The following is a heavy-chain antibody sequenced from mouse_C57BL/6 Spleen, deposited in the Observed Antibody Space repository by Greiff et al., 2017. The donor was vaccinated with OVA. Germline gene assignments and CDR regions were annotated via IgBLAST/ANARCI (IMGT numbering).Heavy chain of an antibody. J-gene: IGHJ4*01. CDR2: IYYSGTI. Sequence: VQLQQSGPGLVKPSQTVFLTCTVTGISINTGNYRWSWIRQFPGNKLEWIGYIYYSGTITYNPSLTSRTTITRDTPKNQFFLEMNSLTAEDTATYYCARETEAYYYAMDYWGQGTSVTVSS. CDR1: GISINTGNYR. V-gene: IGHV3-5*01. CDR3: ARETEAYYYAMDY.